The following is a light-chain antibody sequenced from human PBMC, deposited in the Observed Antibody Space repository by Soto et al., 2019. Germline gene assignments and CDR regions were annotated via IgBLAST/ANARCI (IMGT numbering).Light chain of an antibody. CDR1: QSVLYRSNDKNY. J-gene: IGKJ3*01. CDR3: QQYYSSPFT. Sequence: DIVMTQCPDSLAVSLGERATINCKSSQSVLYRSNDKNYLAWYQQKPGQPPRLLIYWASTRESGVPDRVTGGGSGTDFTLTISSLQAEDVAVYYCQQYYSSPFTFGPGTKVDIK. V-gene: IGKV4-1*01. CDR2: WAS.